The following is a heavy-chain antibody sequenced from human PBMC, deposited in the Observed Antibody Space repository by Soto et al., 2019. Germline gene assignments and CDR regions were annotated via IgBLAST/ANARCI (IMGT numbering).Heavy chain of an antibody. Sequence: GESLKISCKGSGYNFAGYWIAWVRQMPGKGLELMGIIYPSDSDTRYRPSFQGQVTISADKSISSAYLQWSSLRASDTAMYNCARGGVSTRTFDYWGQGTPVTVSS. D-gene: IGHD3-3*01. J-gene: IGHJ4*02. CDR1: GYNFAGYW. CDR2: IYPSDSDT. CDR3: ARGGVSTRTFDY. V-gene: IGHV5-51*01.